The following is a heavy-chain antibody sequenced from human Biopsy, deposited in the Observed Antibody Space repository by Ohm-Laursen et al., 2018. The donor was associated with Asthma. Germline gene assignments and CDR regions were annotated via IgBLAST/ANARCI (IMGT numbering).Heavy chain of an antibody. Sequence: GASVKVSCKSLGGTFNTYVIGWGRQAHGQGLEWKGGINSVFGTTTYPQKFQDRVTITADDSTSTVYMELSSLRSEDTAVYYCARKAGSCISRTCYSLDFWGQGTLVTVSS. V-gene: IGHV1-69*13. CDR3: ARKAGSCISRTCYSLDF. CDR2: INSVFGTT. D-gene: IGHD2-2*01. CDR1: GGTFNTYV. J-gene: IGHJ4*02.